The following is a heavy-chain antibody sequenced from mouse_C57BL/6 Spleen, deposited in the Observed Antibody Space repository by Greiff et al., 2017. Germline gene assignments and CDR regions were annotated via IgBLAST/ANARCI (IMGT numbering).Heavy chain of an antibody. CDR3: ARPYYDYEGYAMDY. V-gene: IGHV2-2*01. J-gene: IGHJ4*01. CDR1: GFSLTSYG. D-gene: IGHD2-4*01. CDR2: IWSVGST. Sequence: VMLVESGPGLVQPSQSLSITCTVSGFSLTSYGVHWVRQSPGKGLEWLGVIWSVGSTDYNAAFISRLSISKDNSKSQVFFKMNSLQADDTAIYYYARPYYDYEGYAMDYWGQGTSVTVSS.